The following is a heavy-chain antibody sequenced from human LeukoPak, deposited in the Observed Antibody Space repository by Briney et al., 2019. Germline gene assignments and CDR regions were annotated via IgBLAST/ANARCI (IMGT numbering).Heavy chain of an antibody. D-gene: IGHD4-17*01. Sequence: SQTLSLTCTVSGGSISSGDYYWSWIRQPPGKGLEWIGYIYYSGSTYYNPSLKSRVTISVDTSKNQFSLKLSPVTAADTAVYYCARDKSPNYGDYGWFDPWGQGTLVTVSS. J-gene: IGHJ5*02. CDR2: IYYSGST. V-gene: IGHV4-30-4*08. CDR1: GGSISSGDYY. CDR3: ARDKSPNYGDYGWFDP.